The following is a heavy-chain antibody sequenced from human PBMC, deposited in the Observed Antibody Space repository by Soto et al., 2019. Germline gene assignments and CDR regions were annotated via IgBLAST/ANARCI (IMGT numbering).Heavy chain of an antibody. CDR2: ISYDGTNK. V-gene: IGHV3-30*03. CDR3: AISPEDYNDDVMDV. Sequence: QVQLVESGGGVVQPGRSLRLSCAASGFTFSVHGMHWVRQAPGKGLGWVALISYDGTNKYYADSVKGRFTISRDNSKNTLYLEINILRAEDTAVYYCAISPEDYNDDVMDVWGQGTTVTVSS. CDR1: GFTFSVHG. J-gene: IGHJ6*02.